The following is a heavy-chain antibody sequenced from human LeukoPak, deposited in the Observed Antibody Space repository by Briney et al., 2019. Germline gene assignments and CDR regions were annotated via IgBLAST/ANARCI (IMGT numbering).Heavy chain of an antibody. CDR3: ARDRGSGSSWTGYFDY. CDR2: IYSGGST. D-gene: IGHD6-13*01. CDR1: GFTVSSNY. J-gene: IGHJ4*02. Sequence: GGSLRLSCAASGFTVSSNYMSWVRQAPGKGLEWVSVIYSGGSTYYADSVKGRFTISRDNSKNTLYLQMNSLRAEDTAVYYCARDRGSGSSWTGYFDYWGQGTLVTVSS. V-gene: IGHV3-66*01.